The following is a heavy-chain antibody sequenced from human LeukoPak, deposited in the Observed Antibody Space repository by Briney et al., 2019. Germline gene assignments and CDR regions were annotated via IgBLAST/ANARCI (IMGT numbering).Heavy chain of an antibody. V-gene: IGHV4-34*01. J-gene: IGHJ4*02. CDR2: INHSGST. CDR1: GGSFSGYY. D-gene: IGHD2-21*01. CDR3: AKGFVIVSRFDY. Sequence: SETLSLTCAVYGGSFSGYYWSWIRQPPGKGLEWIGEINHSGSTNYNPSLKSRVTISVDTSKNQFSLKLSSVTAADTAVYYCAKGFVIVSRFDYWGQGTLVTVSS.